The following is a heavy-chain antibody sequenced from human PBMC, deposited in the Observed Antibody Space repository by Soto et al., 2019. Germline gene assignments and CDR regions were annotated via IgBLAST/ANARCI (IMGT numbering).Heavy chain of an antibody. CDR2: TYYRSKWYN. D-gene: IGHD5-18*01. V-gene: IGHV6-1*01. CDR1: GDSVSSNSAA. J-gene: IGHJ6*02. CDR3: ARETGYSYGYYYYYGMDV. Sequence: SQTLSLTCAISGDSVSSNSAAWNWIRQSRSRGLELLGRTYYRSKWYNDYAVSVKSRITINADTSMNQFSLQLNSLTPEDTAVYYCARETGYSYGYYYYYGMDVWGQGTTVTVSS.